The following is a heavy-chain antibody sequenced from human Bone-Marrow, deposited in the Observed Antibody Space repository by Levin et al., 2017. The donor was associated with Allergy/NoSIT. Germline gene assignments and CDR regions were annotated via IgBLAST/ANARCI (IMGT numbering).Heavy chain of an antibody. CDR2: IDPTRGAT. CDR3: ARGGATSNDY. J-gene: IGHJ4*02. CDR1: GYTFSDYY. D-gene: IGHD2-2*01. V-gene: IGHV1-2*02. Sequence: GESLKVSCSVSGYTFSDYYIHWIRQTPGQGLEWIGWIDPTRGATQFAEKFHARVVLTRDSSISTAYMELGKLRSDDTALYYCARGGATSNDYWGQGTLVTVSS.